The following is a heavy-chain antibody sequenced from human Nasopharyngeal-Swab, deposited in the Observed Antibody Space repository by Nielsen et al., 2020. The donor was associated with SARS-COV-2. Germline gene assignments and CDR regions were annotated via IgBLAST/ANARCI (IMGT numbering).Heavy chain of an antibody. CDR2: ISAASGGT. J-gene: IGHJ5*02. Sequence: ASVKVSCKSSGYTFTDYYIHWVRQAPGQGPEWMGRISAASGGTNYAQIFRGRVTVTRDTSTNTTYMELTNLRSDDTATYYCARSCGTVGCPFDPWGQGTLVTVSS. CDR3: ARSCGTVGCPFDP. CDR1: GYTFTDYY. V-gene: IGHV1-2*06. D-gene: IGHD2-21*01.